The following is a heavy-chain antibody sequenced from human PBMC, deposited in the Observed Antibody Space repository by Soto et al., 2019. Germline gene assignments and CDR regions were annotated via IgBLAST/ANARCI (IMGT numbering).Heavy chain of an antibody. D-gene: IGHD1-7*01. J-gene: IGHJ4*02. CDR2: IIPILGIA. CDR3: ASGPDGTTGY. CDR1: GGTFSSYT. Sequence: CQASGGTFSSYTISWVRQAPGQGLEWMGRIIPILGIANYAQKFQGRVTITADKSTSTAYMELSSLRSEDTAVYYCASGPDGTTGYWGQGTLVTVSS. V-gene: IGHV1-69*02.